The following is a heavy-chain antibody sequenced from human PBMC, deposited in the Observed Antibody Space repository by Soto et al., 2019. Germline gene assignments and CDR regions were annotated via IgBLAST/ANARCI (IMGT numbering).Heavy chain of an antibody. CDR3: AREPLTGDGWFDP. J-gene: IGHJ5*02. D-gene: IGHD7-27*01. CDR1: GFTFSSYA. Sequence: GGSLRLSCAASGFTFSSYAMHWVRQAPGKGLEWVAVISYDGSNKYYADSVKGRFTISRDNSKNTLYLQMNSLRAEDTAVYYCAREPLTGDGWFDPWGQGTLVTVSS. V-gene: IGHV3-30-3*01. CDR2: ISYDGSNK.